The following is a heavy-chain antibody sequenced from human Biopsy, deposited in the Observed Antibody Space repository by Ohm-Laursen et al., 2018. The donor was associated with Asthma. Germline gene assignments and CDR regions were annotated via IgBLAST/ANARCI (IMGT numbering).Heavy chain of an antibody. CDR3: ARHSGNYYAQLNY. Sequence: GTLSLTCTVSADSISSNNFYWGWIRQPPGKGLEWIATISYTGSTYYNPSLKSRVTISVDTSKNQFSLKLSSVTAADTAVYYCARHSGNYYAQLNYWGQGTLVTVSS. CDR2: ISYTGST. J-gene: IGHJ4*02. D-gene: IGHD1-26*01. CDR1: ADSISSNNFY. V-gene: IGHV4-39*01.